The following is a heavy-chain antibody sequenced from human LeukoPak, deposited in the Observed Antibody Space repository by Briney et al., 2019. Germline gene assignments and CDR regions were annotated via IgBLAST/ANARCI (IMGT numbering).Heavy chain of an antibody. CDR2: IIPIFGTA. CDR3: ARSLFSDYVGYEVVPAAIYYYGMDV. J-gene: IGHJ6*02. D-gene: IGHD2-2*01. Sequence: SVKVSCKSSGGTFSKYAIRGVRQAPGQGLEWMGGIIPIFGTANYAQKFQGRVTITADESTSTAYMELSSLRSEDTAVYYCARSLFSDYVGYEVVPAAIYYYGMDVWGQGTTVTVSS. V-gene: IGHV1-69*01. CDR1: GGTFSKYA.